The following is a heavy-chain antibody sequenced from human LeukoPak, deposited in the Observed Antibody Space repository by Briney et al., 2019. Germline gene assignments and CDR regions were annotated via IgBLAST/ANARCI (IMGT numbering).Heavy chain of an antibody. CDR1: GFTFSSYA. Sequence: PGGSLRLSCAASGFTFSSYAMSWVRQAPGKGLKWVSSISSSGRNTYYSDSVKGRFTISRDNSKNTLYLQMSSLRAEDTAVYYCAKRDRPCSGDCSAPYYFDYWGQGTLVTVSS. CDR2: ISSSGRNT. CDR3: AKRDRPCSGDCSAPYYFDY. D-gene: IGHD2-21*02. V-gene: IGHV3-23*01. J-gene: IGHJ4*02.